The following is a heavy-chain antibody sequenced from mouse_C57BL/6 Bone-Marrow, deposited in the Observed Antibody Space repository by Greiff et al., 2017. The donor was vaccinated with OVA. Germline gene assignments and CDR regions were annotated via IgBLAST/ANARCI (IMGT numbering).Heavy chain of an antibody. CDR3: ARGRGYDGVDY. CDR1: GYTFTNYW. D-gene: IGHD2-2*01. J-gene: IGHJ2*01. V-gene: IGHV1-63*01. CDR2: IYPGGGYT. Sequence: QVQLKESGAELVRPGTSVKMSCKASGYTFTNYWIGWVKQRPGHGLEWIGDIYPGGGYTNYNEKFKGKATLTADKSSSTAYMQLSSLTSEASAIFYCARGRGYDGVDYWGQGTTLTVSS.